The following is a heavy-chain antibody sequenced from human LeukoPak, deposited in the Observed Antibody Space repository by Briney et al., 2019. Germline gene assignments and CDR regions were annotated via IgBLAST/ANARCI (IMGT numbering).Heavy chain of an antibody. J-gene: IGHJ4*02. CDR3: VGDQVDDTGYLR. CDR2: TNGDGRTT. V-gene: IGHV3-64D*06. Sequence: GGSLRLSCSASGFIFSSYTMYWVRQAPGKGLEYVSVTNGDGRTTYYADSVKGRFTISRDNSRTTLYLQMSSLRAEDTAIYYCVGDQVDDTGYLRWGQGTRVTVSA. CDR1: GFIFSSYT. D-gene: IGHD3-9*01.